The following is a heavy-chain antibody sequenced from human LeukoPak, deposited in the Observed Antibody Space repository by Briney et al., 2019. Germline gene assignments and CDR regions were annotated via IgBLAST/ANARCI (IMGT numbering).Heavy chain of an antibody. CDR2: INHSGST. D-gene: IGHD3-9*01. CDR1: GGSISSYY. Sequence: SETLSLTCTVSGGSISSYYWSWIRQPPGKGLEWIGEINHSGSTNYNPSLKSRVTISVDTSKNQFSLKLSSVTAADTAVYYCARDKKGYYFDYWGQGTLVTVSS. J-gene: IGHJ4*02. V-gene: IGHV4-34*01. CDR3: ARDKKGYYFDY.